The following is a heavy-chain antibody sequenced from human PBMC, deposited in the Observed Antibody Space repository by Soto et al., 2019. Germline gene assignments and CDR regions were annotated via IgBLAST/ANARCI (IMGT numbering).Heavy chain of an antibody. J-gene: IGHJ3*02. D-gene: IGHD3-3*01. Sequence: QVQLVQSGAEVKKPGASVKVSCKASGYTFTSYGISWVRQAPGQGLEWMGWISAYNGNTNYAQKLQGRVTMTTDTSASTAYMELGGLGSDEVDVYYCARRGYYDILRRGAGGFDAFDIWGQGTMVTVSS. CDR2: ISAYNGNT. V-gene: IGHV1-18*03. CDR3: ARRGYYDILRRGAGGFDAFDI. CDR1: GYTFTSYG.